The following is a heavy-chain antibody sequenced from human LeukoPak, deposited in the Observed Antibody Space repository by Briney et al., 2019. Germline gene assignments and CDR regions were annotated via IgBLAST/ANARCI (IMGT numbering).Heavy chain of an antibody. V-gene: IGHV4-34*01. CDR3: ARGSAPGIIAVAGYYFDY. CDR2: INHSGST. J-gene: IGHJ4*02. Sequence: PSETLSLTCTVAGGSISSYYWSWIRQPPGKGLEWIGEINHSGSTNYNPSLKSRVTISVDTSKNQFSLKLSSVTAADTAVYYCARGSAPGIIAVAGYYFDYWGQGTLVTVSS. D-gene: IGHD6-19*01. CDR1: GGSISSYY.